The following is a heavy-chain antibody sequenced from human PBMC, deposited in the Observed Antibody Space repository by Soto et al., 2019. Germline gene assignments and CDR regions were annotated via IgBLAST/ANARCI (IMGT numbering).Heavy chain of an antibody. Sequence: SETLSLSCTVSGGSISSGGYYWSWIRQHPGKGLEWIGYIYYSGSTYYNPSLKSRVTISVDTSKNQFSLKLSSVTAADTAVYYCARDSSYSSSSWDAFDIWGQGTMVTVSS. CDR1: GGSISSGGYY. J-gene: IGHJ3*02. CDR3: ARDSSYSSSSWDAFDI. D-gene: IGHD6-6*01. V-gene: IGHV4-31*03. CDR2: IYYSGST.